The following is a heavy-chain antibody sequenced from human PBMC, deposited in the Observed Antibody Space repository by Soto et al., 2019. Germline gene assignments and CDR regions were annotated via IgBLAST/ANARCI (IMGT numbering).Heavy chain of an antibody. D-gene: IGHD5-12*01. J-gene: IGHJ5*02. Sequence: PSETLSLTCTVSGGSISSGGYYWSWIRQHPGKGLEWIGYIYYSGSTYYNPSLKSRVTISVDTSKNQFSPKLSSVTAADTAVYYCARTPLEMATIIRLDPWGQGTLVTVSS. CDR3: ARTPLEMATIIRLDP. CDR1: GGSISSGGYY. CDR2: IYYSGST. V-gene: IGHV4-31*03.